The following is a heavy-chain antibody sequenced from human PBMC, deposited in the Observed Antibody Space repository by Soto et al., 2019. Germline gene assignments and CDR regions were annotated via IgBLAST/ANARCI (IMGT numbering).Heavy chain of an antibody. CDR3: ARGKGMEENYYYYGLDI. CDR1: GYTFTTHA. V-gene: IGHV1-3*01. CDR2: INGGTGQT. Sequence: ASVKVSCKASGYTFTTHAMHWVRQAPGQSLEWMGWINGGTGQTKHSQRFQDRVNITRDTSASTAYTELSSLRSEDTAVYYCARGKGMEENYYYYGLDIWGQGTTVTVSS. D-gene: IGHD1-1*01. J-gene: IGHJ6*02.